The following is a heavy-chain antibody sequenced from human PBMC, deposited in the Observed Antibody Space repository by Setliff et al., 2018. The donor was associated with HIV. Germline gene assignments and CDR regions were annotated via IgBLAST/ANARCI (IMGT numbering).Heavy chain of an antibody. CDR3: VKDVNYRSGNLSDF. J-gene: IGHJ4*02. Sequence: GESLRLSCAASGFSFSTIGMHWVRQAPGKGLEWVSFIDSGGKDKIYIDSVQGRFTISRDNSKNTLYLQMDSLRDEDTALYYCVKDVNYRSGNLSDFWGQGTQVTVSS. CDR1: GFSFSTIG. V-gene: IGHV3-30*02. CDR2: IDSGGKDK. D-gene: IGHD3-10*01.